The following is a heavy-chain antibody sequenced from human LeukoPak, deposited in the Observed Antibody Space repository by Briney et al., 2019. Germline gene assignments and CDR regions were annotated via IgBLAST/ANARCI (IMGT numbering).Heavy chain of an antibody. CDR1: GGSIGNYS. V-gene: IGHV4-59*12. Sequence: SETLSLTCTVSGGSIGNYSWSWIRQPPGKGLEWIGYICYSVSTDYNPSLKSRVTISVDTSKNQFSLKLSSVTAADTAVYYCARDIFGRWLQSNWFDPWGQGTLVTVSS. CDR3: ARDIFGRWLQSNWFDP. D-gene: IGHD5-24*01. J-gene: IGHJ5*02. CDR2: ICYSVST.